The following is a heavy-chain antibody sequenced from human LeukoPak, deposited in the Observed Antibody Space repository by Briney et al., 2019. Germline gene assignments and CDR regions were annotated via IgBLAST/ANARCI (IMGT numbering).Heavy chain of an antibody. CDR3: ARDRSWFGELERLVDY. Sequence: PGGSLRLSCAASGFTFSSYWMSWVRQAPGKGLEWVANIRQDGSEKYYVDSVKGRFTISRDNAKNSLYLQMNSLRAEDTAVYYCARDRSWFGELERLVDYWGQGTLVTVSS. CDR2: IRQDGSEK. D-gene: IGHD3-10*01. V-gene: IGHV3-7*01. J-gene: IGHJ4*02. CDR1: GFTFSSYW.